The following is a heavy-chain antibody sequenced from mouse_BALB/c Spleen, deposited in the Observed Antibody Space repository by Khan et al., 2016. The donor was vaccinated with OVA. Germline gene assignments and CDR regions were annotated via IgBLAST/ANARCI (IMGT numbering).Heavy chain of an antibody. Sequence: EGQLQESGPGLVKPSQSLSLTCTVTGYSITRDYAWNWIRQFPGNKLEWMEYISNSGSTSYNPSLKSRISITRDTSKNQVFLQLNSVTTEDTATYYCASELGRYYAMDYWGQGTSVTVSS. CDR2: ISNSGST. V-gene: IGHV3-2*02. CDR1: GYSITRDYA. J-gene: IGHJ4*01. CDR3: ASELGRYYAMDY. D-gene: IGHD4-1*01.